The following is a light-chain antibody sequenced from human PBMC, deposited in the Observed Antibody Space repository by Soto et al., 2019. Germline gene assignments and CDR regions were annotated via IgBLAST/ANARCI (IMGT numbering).Light chain of an antibody. CDR1: SSDIGSYNL. J-gene: IGLJ2*01. CDR2: EGT. Sequence: QSALTQPASVSGSPGQSITISCTGSSSDIGSYNLVSWYQHHPGKAPKLMIYEGTNRPSGVSNRFSGSKSGNTASLTISGLQAEDEADYYCCSYARGSTLIFGGGIKLTVL. V-gene: IGLV2-23*01. CDR3: CSYARGSTLI.